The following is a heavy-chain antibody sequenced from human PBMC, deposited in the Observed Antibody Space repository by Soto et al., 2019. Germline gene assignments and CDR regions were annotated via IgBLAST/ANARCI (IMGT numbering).Heavy chain of an antibody. CDR3: TRYYGDLTAFDV. CDR2: IWYDGSKT. CDR1: GFTFSSYG. D-gene: IGHD4-17*01. Sequence: QVQLVESGGGVVQPGRSLRLSCAASGFTFSSYGMHWVRQAPGTGLEWVTLIWYDGSKTYSADSVKGRVTISRDNSRNTLYLQMSSLRAEDTAVYYCTRYYGDLTAFDVWGHGTMVTVSS. J-gene: IGHJ3*01. V-gene: IGHV3-33*01.